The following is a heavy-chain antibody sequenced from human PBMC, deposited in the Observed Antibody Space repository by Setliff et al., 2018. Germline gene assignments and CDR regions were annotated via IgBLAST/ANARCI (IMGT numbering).Heavy chain of an antibody. CDR3: ARDLPDSSGWGHYFDY. V-gene: IGHV3-30*04. CDR1: GFTFSTYV. Sequence: GGSLRLSCAASGFTFSTYVVHWVRQAPGKGLEWVAVMSYDGKKTFYADSVKGRFTISRDTSKNTLYLQMNSLRPEDTAVYYCARDLPDSSGWGHYFDYWGQGTLVTVSS. D-gene: IGHD3-22*01. CDR2: MSYDGKKT. J-gene: IGHJ4*02.